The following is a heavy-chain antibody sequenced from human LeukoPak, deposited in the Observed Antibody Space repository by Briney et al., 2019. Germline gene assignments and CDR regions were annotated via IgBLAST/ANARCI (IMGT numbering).Heavy chain of an antibody. CDR2: INPNSGGT. CDR1: GYTFTGYY. CDR3: ARVRFRIGSAWYFEY. Sequence: GASVKVSCKASGYTFTGYYMHWVRQAPGQGLEWMGWINPNSGGTNYAQKFQGRVTMTRDTSISTAYMELSSLRSEDTAVYYCARVRFRIGSAWYFEYWGQGTLVTVSS. D-gene: IGHD3-10*01. V-gene: IGHV1-2*02. J-gene: IGHJ4*02.